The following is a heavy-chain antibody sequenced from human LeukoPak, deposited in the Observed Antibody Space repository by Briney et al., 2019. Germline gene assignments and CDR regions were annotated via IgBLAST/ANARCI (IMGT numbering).Heavy chain of an antibody. CDR3: ARDFRDSSGYFKPEYAFDI. V-gene: IGHV3-11*04. D-gene: IGHD3-22*01. Sequence: GGSLRLSCAVSGFTFSDYYMSWIRQAPGKGLEWVSYISSSGSTIYYADSVKGRFTISRDNAKNSLYLQMNSLRAEDTAVYYCARDFRDSSGYFKPEYAFDIWGQGTMVTVSS. CDR1: GFTFSDYY. CDR2: ISSSGSTI. J-gene: IGHJ3*02.